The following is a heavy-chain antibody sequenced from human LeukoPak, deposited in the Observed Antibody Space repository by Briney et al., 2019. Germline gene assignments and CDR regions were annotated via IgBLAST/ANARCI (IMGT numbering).Heavy chain of an antibody. CDR2: ISYDGSNK. CDR1: GFTFSSYA. J-gene: IGHJ4*02. CDR3: AKDGPRIGGITARYFDY. Sequence: PGRSLRLSCAASGFTFSSYAMHWVRQAPGKGLEWVAVISYDGSNKYYADSVKGRSTISRDNSKNTLYLQMNSLRAEDTAVYYCAKDGPRIGGITARYFDYWGQGTLVTVSS. V-gene: IGHV3-30-3*01. D-gene: IGHD1-7*01.